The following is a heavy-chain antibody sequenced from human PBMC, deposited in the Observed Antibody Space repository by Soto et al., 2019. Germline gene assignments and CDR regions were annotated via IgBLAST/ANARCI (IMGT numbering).Heavy chain of an antibody. Sequence: PSETLSLTCTVSGGSISSSSYYWGWIRQPPGKGLEWIGSIYYSGSTYYNPSLKSRVTISVDTSKNQFSLKLSSVTAADTVLYYCARHLRITGTNWFDPWGQGTLVTVSS. V-gene: IGHV4-39*01. CDR3: ARHLRITGTNWFDP. J-gene: IGHJ5*02. CDR1: GGSISSSSYY. CDR2: IYYSGST. D-gene: IGHD1-7*01.